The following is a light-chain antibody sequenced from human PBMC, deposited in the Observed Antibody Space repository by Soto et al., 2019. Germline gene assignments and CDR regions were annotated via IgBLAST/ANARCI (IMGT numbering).Light chain of an antibody. J-gene: IGLJ1*01. V-gene: IGLV1-44*01. Sequence: QSVLTQPPSASGTPGQRVTISCSGSNSNIGSNTVNWYQQLPGTAPKLLIYYDNLRPSGVPDRISGSKSGTSASLAISGPPADDEADYYWAALDGRPNGRGFGTGTKLTVL. CDR3: AALDGRPNGRG. CDR2: YDN. CDR1: NSNIGSNT.